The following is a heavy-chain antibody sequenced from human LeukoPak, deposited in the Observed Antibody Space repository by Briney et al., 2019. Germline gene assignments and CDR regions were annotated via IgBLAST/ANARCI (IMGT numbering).Heavy chain of an antibody. D-gene: IGHD6-19*01. V-gene: IGHV1-24*01. CDR2: FDAENGDI. CDR3: ATEDPSGLDVLLN. CDR1: GYLLRESS. J-gene: IGHJ3*01. Sequence: ASVKVSCKISGYLLRESSMHWVRQAPGKGLEWMGGFDAENGDIIYAQKLQGRVTMTEGISTDTAYMELSDLRSDDTAVYYCATEDPSGLDVLLNWGQGTMVTVSS.